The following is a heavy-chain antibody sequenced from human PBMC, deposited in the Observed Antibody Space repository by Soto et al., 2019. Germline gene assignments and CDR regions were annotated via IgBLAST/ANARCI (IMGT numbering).Heavy chain of an antibody. J-gene: IGHJ4*02. Sequence: QAQLQEWGPGLVKPSETLSLTCTVSGASMNNYYGSWVRQPPGKGLEWIGYMYYSGGSNSNPSLKGRVTISVDTSKNQLSLKVTSVTAADTAVYYCVRSGHSFGGVMWSQGTLVTVPS. D-gene: IGHD3-16*01. CDR2: MYYSGGS. CDR1: GASMNNYY. V-gene: IGHV4-59*03. CDR3: VRSGHSFGGVM.